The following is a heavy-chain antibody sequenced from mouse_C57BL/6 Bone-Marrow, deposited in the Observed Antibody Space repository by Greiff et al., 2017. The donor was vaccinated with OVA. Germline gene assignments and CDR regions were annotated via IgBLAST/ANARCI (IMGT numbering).Heavy chain of an antibody. D-gene: IGHD2-10*02. CDR1: GFSLTSYG. CDR3: ARHGPYGNYYAMDY. J-gene: IGHJ4*01. Sequence: VKLMESGPGLVAPSQSLSITCTVSGFSLTSYGVHWVRQPPEKGLEWLVVIWSDGSTTYNSALKSRLSISKDNSKSQVFLKMNSLQTDDTAMYYCARHGPYGNYYAMDYWGQGTSVTVSS. CDR2: IWSDGST. V-gene: IGHV2-6-1*01.